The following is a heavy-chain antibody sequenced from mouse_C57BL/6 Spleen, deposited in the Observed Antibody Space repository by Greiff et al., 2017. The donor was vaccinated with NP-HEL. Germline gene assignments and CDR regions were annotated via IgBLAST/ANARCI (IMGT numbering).Heavy chain of an antibody. CDR2: IHPNSGST. CDR3: ARSTGDAMDY. J-gene: IGHJ4*01. CDR1: GYTFTSYW. Sequence: QVQLQQPGAELVKPGASVKLSCKASGYTFTSYWMHWVKQRPGQGLEWIGMIHPNSGSTNYNEKFKSKATLTVDKSSSTAYMQLSSLTSEDSVVYYCARSTGDAMDYWGQGTSVTVSS. V-gene: IGHV1-64*01.